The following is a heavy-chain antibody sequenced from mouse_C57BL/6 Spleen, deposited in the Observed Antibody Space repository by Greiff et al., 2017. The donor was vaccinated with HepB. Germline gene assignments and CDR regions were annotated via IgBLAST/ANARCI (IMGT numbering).Heavy chain of an antibody. D-gene: IGHD1-1*01. J-gene: IGHJ2*01. CDR2: IYPGSGNT. CDR1: GYTFTDYY. Sequence: VQLQQSGAELVRPGASVKLSCKASGYTFTDYYINWVKQRPGQGLEWIARIYPGSGNTYYNEKFKGKATLTAEKSSSTAYMQLSSLTSEDSAVYFCARSVYYGSSLDYWGQGTTLTVSS. CDR3: ARSVYYGSSLDY. V-gene: IGHV1-76*01.